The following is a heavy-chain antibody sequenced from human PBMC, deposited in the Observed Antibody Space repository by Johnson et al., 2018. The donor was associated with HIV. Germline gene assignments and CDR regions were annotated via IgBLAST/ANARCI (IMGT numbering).Heavy chain of an antibody. CDR3: ARDERWNYYDAFDI. V-gene: IGHV3-30*04. CDR2: ISYDGSYE. Sequence: QVQLVESGGGVVQPGRSLRLSCAASGFTLSSYAMNWVRQAPGKGLEWVAVISYDGSYEYHADSVKGRFTISRDNSKSTLFLQMNSLRAEDTAVYYCARDERWNYYDAFDIWGQGTMVTVSS. D-gene: IGHD1-7*01. CDR1: GFTLSSYA. J-gene: IGHJ3*02.